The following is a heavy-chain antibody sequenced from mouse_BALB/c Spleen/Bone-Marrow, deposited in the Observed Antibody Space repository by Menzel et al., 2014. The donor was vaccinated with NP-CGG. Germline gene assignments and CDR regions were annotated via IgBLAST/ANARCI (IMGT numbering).Heavy chain of an antibody. J-gene: IGHJ4*01. CDR3: ATSPTVRSSMDY. D-gene: IGHD1-1*01. CDR2: ISNYYGDA. Sequence: VQLQQSGAELVRPGVSVKISCKGSGYTFTDYAMHWVKQSHAKSLEWIGLISNYYGDASYNQKFKGKATMTVDKSSSTAYMELACLTSLCSPIYFFATSPTVRSSMDYWGQGTSVTVSS. CDR1: GYTFTDYA. V-gene: IGHV1S137*01.